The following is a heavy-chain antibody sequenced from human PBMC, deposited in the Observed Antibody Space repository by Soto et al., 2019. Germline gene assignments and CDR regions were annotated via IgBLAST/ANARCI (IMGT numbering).Heavy chain of an antibody. CDR2: LYYSGST. CDR1: GGSISSRNYY. Sequence: QLQLQESGPGLVKPSETLSLTCTVSGGSISSRNYYWGWIRQPPGKGLEWIGSLYYSGSTYYNPSHRCGATISVAPSKNQVSLKLSSVTAADTAVYYCASLHVVLWSGELFGWFDPWGQGTLVTVSS. CDR3: ASLHVVLWSGELFGWFDP. J-gene: IGHJ5*02. V-gene: IGHV4-39*01. D-gene: IGHD3-10*01.